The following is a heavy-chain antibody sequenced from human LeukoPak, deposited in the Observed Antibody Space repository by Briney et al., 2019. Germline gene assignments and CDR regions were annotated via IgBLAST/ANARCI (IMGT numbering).Heavy chain of an antibody. CDR3: ARHDHGYSSGRFDL. J-gene: IGHJ4*02. Sequence: SETLSLTCTVAGGSINTYWWSWLRQPLGKGLEWIGYISYSGDTDYSPSLKSRVTISVDTSKNQFFLKLSSVTAADTAVYYCARHDHGYSSGRFDLWGRGILVTVSS. CDR1: GGSINTYW. D-gene: IGHD5-18*01. CDR2: ISYSGDT. V-gene: IGHV4-59*01.